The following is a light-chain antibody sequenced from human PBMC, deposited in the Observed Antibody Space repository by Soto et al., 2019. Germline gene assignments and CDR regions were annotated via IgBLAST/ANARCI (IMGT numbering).Light chain of an antibody. CDR2: GAY. Sequence: IVLTHSPGTLSVSPGDIATLSCRASERIMENYLAWYQHKAGQSPRLLIYGAYIRATGIPDRFSGSGSGTDFTLTISRLEPDDFATYYCQQYDSYSPTFGQGTKVDI. V-gene: IGKV3-20*01. CDR3: QQYDSYSPT. CDR1: ERIMENY. J-gene: IGKJ1*01.